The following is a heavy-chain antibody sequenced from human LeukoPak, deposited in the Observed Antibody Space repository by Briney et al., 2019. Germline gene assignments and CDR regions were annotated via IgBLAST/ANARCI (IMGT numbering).Heavy chain of an antibody. V-gene: IGHV3-7*04. Sequence: GGSLRLFCAASGFNFNSYWMSWVRQAPGKGLECVANIKQDGSGIYFVDSVKGRFTISRDNAKSSLYLQMNSLRGEDTAVYYCARARYGSGGYFFDFWGQGTLVTVS. CDR1: GFNFNSYW. CDR3: ARARYGSGGYFFDF. D-gene: IGHD3-10*01. CDR2: IKQDGSGI. J-gene: IGHJ4*02.